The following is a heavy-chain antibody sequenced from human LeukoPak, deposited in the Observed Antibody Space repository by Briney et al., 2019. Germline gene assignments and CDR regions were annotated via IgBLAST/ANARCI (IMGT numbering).Heavy chain of an antibody. V-gene: IGHV1-69*13. J-gene: IGHJ4*02. CDR3: ASPPYSSGYIPREYYFDY. D-gene: IGHD3-22*01. Sequence: GASVTVSCTASGGTFSSYAISWVRQAPGQGLEWMGGIIPIFGTANYAQKFQGRVTITADESTSTAYMELSSLRSEDTAVYYCASPPYSSGYIPREYYFDYWGQGTLVTVSS. CDR1: GGTFSSYA. CDR2: IIPIFGTA.